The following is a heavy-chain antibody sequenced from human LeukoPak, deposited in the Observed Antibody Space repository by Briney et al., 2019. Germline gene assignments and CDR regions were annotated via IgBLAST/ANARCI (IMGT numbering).Heavy chain of an antibody. J-gene: IGHJ4*02. Sequence: GGSLRLSCAASGFTFSSYWMSWVRQAPGKGLEWVSNIKQDGSEKYYVDSVKGRFTISRDNAKNSLYLQMNSLRAEDTAVYYCARDLLLWFGELLRPLDYWGQGTLVTVSS. CDR3: ARDLLLWFGELLRPLDY. CDR2: IKQDGSEK. CDR1: GFTFSSYW. V-gene: IGHV3-7*01. D-gene: IGHD3-10*01.